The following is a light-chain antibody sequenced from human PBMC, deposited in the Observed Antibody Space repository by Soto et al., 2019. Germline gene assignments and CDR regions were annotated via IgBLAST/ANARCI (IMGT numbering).Light chain of an antibody. V-gene: IGLV2-11*01. CDR3: CSYAGSYRTV. CDR1: SSDVGGYNY. Sequence: QSVLTQPRSVSGSPGQSVTISCTGTSSDVGGYNYVSWYQQHPGKAPKLMIYDVSKRPSGVPDRFSGSKSGNTASLTISGLQAEDEDDYYCCSYAGSYRTVFGGGTKLTVL. CDR2: DVS. J-gene: IGLJ2*01.